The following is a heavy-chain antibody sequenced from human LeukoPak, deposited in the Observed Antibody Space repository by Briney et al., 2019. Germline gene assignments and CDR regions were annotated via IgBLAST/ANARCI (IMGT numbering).Heavy chain of an antibody. J-gene: IGHJ3*02. CDR1: GFTFSSYW. Sequence: GGSLRLSCAASGFTFSSYWMSWVRQAPGKGLEWVANIKQDGSEKYYVDSVKGRFTISRDNAKNSLYLQMNSLRAEDTAVYYCASSVYCSSTSCYSSILPIWGQGTMVTVSS. D-gene: IGHD2-2*01. CDR2: IKQDGSEK. CDR3: ASSVYCSSTSCYSSILPI. V-gene: IGHV3-7*01.